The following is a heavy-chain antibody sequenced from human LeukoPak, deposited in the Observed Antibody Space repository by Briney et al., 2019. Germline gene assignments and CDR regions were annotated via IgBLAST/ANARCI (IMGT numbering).Heavy chain of an antibody. CDR3: VNYTYYRGSGHLY. D-gene: IGHD2-15*01. CDR1: GVTFRSYW. CDR2: IKPDGSEQ. V-gene: IGHV3-7*01. Sequence: GGSLRLSCAASGVTFRSYWMTSFRQAPGKGLEWVANIKPDGSEQKYVDSVKGRFTISRYNATNSLYLQMDSLRAEDTAVYYCVNYTYYRGSGHLYWGQGTLLTVSS. J-gene: IGHJ4*02.